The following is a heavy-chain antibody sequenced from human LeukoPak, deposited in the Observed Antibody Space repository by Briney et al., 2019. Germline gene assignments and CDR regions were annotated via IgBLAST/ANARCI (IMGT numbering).Heavy chain of an antibody. D-gene: IGHD3-10*01. CDR1: GFTFTSYA. Sequence: PGGSLRLSCAASGFTFTSYAMSWVRQAPGKGLEWVSVIYSGGSTYYADSVKGRFTISRDNSKNTLYLQMNSLRAEDTAVYYCAREGYARGAFDIWGQGTMVTVSS. CDR3: AREGYARGAFDI. V-gene: IGHV3-66*01. CDR2: IYSGGST. J-gene: IGHJ3*02.